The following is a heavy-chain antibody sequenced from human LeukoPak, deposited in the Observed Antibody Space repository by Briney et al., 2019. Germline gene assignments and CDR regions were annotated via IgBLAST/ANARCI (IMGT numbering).Heavy chain of an antibody. CDR2: IYYSGST. J-gene: IGHJ4*02. V-gene: IGHV4-59*01. CDR3: ARSRTNYDSSGYFGY. D-gene: IGHD3-22*01. Sequence: PSETLSLTCAVYGGSFSGYYWSWIRQPPGKGLEWIGYIYYSGSTNYNPSLKSRVTISVDTSKNQFSLKLSSVTAADTAVYYCARSRTNYDSSGYFGYWGQGTLVTVSS. CDR1: GGSFSGYY.